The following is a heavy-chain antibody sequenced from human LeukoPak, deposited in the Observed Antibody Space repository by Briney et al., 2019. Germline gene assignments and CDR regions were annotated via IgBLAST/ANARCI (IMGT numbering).Heavy chain of an antibody. V-gene: IGHV4-59*08. CDR1: GGSISGYY. Sequence: PSETLSLTCTVSGGSISGYYWSWIRQPPGEGLEWIGYIYYSGSTHYNPSLKSRVTISVDTSKNQFSLKLSSVTAADTAVYYCARHTLFDYWGQGALVTVSS. J-gene: IGHJ4*02. CDR2: IYYSGST. CDR3: ARHTLFDY.